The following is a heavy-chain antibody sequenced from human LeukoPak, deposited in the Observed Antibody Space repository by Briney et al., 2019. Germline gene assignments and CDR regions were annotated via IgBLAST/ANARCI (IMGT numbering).Heavy chain of an antibody. D-gene: IGHD1-26*01. J-gene: IGHJ4*02. Sequence: PSETLSLTCTASGGSISSYYWSWIRQPPGKGLEWIGYIYYSGSTNYNPSLKSRVTISVDTSKNQFYLKMSSVSAADTAVYYCARGVYSGRYYYNDYWGQGTLVTVSS. CDR1: GGSISSYY. V-gene: IGHV4-59*01. CDR3: ARGVYSGRYYYNDY. CDR2: IYYSGST.